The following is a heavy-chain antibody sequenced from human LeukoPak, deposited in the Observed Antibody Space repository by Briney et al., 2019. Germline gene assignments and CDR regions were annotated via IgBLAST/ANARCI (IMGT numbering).Heavy chain of an antibody. V-gene: IGHV3-11*04. CDR1: GFTFSDHY. J-gene: IGHJ1*01. Sequence: KPGGSLRLSCAASGFTFSDHYMSWIRQAPGKGLEWVSYISYNGDTIKYADSVKGRFTISRDNAKNSLYLQMDSLRAEDTAVYYCTMWSGSSYIEYFQHWGQGTLVTVSS. D-gene: IGHD1-26*01. CDR2: ISYNGDTI. CDR3: TMWSGSSYIEYFQH.